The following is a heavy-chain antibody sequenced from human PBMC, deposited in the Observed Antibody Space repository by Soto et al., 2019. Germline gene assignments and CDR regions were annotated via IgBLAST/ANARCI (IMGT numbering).Heavy chain of an antibody. V-gene: IGHV3-33*01. CDR1: GFTFSSYG. Sequence: LRLSCAASGFTFSSYGMHWVRQAPGKGLEWVAVIWYDGSNKYYADSVKGRFTISRDNSKNTLYLQMNSLRAEDTAVYYCARENSITGPFDYRGQGTLVTVSS. J-gene: IGHJ4*02. CDR2: IWYDGSNK. D-gene: IGHD1-20*01. CDR3: ARENSITGPFDY.